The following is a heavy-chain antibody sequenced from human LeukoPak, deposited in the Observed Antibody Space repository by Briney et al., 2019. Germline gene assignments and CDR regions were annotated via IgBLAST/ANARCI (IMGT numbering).Heavy chain of an antibody. CDR3: AKMWRYDYVWGSYPPDY. J-gene: IGHJ4*02. D-gene: IGHD3-16*02. V-gene: IGHV3-30*04. CDR2: ISYDGSNE. Sequence: GGSLRLSCAASGFTFSSYVMHWVRQAPGKGLEWVAIISYDGSNEYYADSVKGRFTISRDNSKNTLYLQMNSLRAEDTAVYYCAKMWRYDYVWGSYPPDYWGQGTLVTVSS. CDR1: GFTFSSYV.